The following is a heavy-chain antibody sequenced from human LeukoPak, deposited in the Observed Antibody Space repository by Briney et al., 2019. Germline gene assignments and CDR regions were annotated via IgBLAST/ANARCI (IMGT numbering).Heavy chain of an antibody. Sequence: GGSLRLSCAASGYTLSYYWMHWVRQAPGKGLVWVPCINGDGSSTNYADSVKGRFTISRDNAKNTLYLEMNSLRAEDTAVYYCTRGPRNKGFDPWGQGTLVTVSP. CDR1: GYTLSYYW. D-gene: IGHD1/OR15-1a*01. J-gene: IGHJ5*02. CDR3: TRGPRNKGFDP. CDR2: INGDGSST. V-gene: IGHV3-74*01.